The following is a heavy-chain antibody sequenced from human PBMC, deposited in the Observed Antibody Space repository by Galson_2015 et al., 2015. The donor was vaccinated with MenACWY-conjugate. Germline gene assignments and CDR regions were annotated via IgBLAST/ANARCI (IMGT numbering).Heavy chain of an antibody. J-gene: IGHJ6*02. D-gene: IGHD3-3*01. CDR1: GFTFSSYW. V-gene: IGHV3-74*01. CDR2: INSDGSIT. Sequence: SLRLSCAASGFTFSSYWMHWVRQAPGKGLVWVSRINSDGSITSNADSVKGRFTISRDNAKNTLYLQMNSLRAEDTAVYYCAREVTIFELIIYYYGMDVWGQGTTVTVSS. CDR3: AREVTIFELIIYYYGMDV.